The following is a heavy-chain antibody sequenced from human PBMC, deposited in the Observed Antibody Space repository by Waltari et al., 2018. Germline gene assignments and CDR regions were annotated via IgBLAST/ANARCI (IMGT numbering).Heavy chain of an antibody. D-gene: IGHD4-17*01. CDR1: GYTFTHYS. CDR3: AREGGNGETGHYYNGLDV. Sequence: QVQLVQSGAEVRKPGASVKVSCKASGYTFTHYSLHWGRQAPGQRLGWMGRINTGNGKTKYLEKLQGRVTITRDTSASTVYMELSSLTSEDTAIYSCAREGGNGETGHYYNGLDVWGHGTTVTVSS. J-gene: IGHJ6*02. V-gene: IGHV1-3*04. CDR2: INTGNGKT.